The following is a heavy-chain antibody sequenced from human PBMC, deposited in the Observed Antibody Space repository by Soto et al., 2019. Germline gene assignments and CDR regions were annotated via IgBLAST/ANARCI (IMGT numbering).Heavy chain of an antibody. CDR1: GGSFSGYY. V-gene: IGHV4-34*01. Sequence: KSSETLSLTCAVYGGSFSGYYWGWIRQPPGKGLEWIGEINHSGSTNYNPSLKSRVTISVDTSKNQFSLKLSSVTAADTAVYYCARGLEQLPPNFDYWGQGTLVTVSS. CDR2: INHSGST. CDR3: ARGLEQLPPNFDY. J-gene: IGHJ4*02. D-gene: IGHD6-6*01.